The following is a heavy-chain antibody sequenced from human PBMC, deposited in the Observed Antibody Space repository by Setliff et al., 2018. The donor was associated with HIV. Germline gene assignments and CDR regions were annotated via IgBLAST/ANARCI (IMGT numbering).Heavy chain of an antibody. CDR3: VDSSGYYQRGATYEPGTTYYYYMDV. Sequence: ASVKVSCKASGGTFSNYAITWVRQAPGQGLEWVGATVPLLNTTNYAPDFQGRVTITADKSTNIAYMELRSLRSEDTAVYYCVDSSGYYQRGATYEPGTTYYYYMDVWGKGTTVTVSS. V-gene: IGHV1-69*10. CDR2: TVPLLNTT. D-gene: IGHD3-22*01. J-gene: IGHJ6*03. CDR1: GGTFSNYA.